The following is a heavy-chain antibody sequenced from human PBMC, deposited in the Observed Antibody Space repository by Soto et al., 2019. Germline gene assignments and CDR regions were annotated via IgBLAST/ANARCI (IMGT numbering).Heavy chain of an antibody. CDR1: GFTFSSYE. V-gene: IGHV3-48*03. CDR3: ARDWDRDGYNYYFDY. J-gene: IGHJ4*02. D-gene: IGHD5-12*01. CDR2: ISSSGSTI. Sequence: GGSLRLSCAASGFTFSSYEMNWVRQAPGKGLEWVSYISSSGSTIYYADSVKGRFTISRDNAKNSLYLQMNSLRAEDTAVYYCARDWDRDGYNYYFDYWGQGTLVNVSS.